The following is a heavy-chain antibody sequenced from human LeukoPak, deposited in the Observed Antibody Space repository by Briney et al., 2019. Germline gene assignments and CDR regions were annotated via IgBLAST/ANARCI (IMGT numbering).Heavy chain of an antibody. CDR3: VAARIDWGRNWFDP. CDR2: FDPEDGET. J-gene: IGHJ5*02. Sequence: ASVKVSCKVSGDIITELAIHWVRQAPAKGLEWMGVFDPEDGETTYAQKFQGRVSMTEDTSTDTAYMEVSSLESDDTAVYYCVAARIDWGRNWFDPWGQGTLLIVSS. V-gene: IGHV1-24*01. D-gene: IGHD3-9*01. CDR1: GDIITELA.